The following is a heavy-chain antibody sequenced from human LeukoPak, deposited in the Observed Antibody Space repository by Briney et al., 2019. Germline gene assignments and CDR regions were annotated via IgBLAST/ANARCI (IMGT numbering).Heavy chain of an antibody. CDR2: IKSKTDGGTT. V-gene: IGHV3-15*01. CDR3: TTAGPYYGSGSIPVDY. CDR1: GFTFSNAW. D-gene: IGHD3-10*01. Sequence: GGSLRLSWAAAGFTFSNAWMSWVRQAPGKGLEWVGRIKSKTDGGTTDYAAPVKGRFTISRDDSKNTLYLQMNSLKTADTAVYYCTTAGPYYGSGSIPVDYWGQGTLVTVYS. J-gene: IGHJ4*02.